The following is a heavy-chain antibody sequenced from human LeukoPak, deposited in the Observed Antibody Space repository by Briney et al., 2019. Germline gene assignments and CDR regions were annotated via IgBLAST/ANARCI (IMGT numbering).Heavy chain of an antibody. D-gene: IGHD6-6*01. Sequence: SETLSLTCAVYGGSFSGYYWNWIRQPPGKGLEWTGEINHSGSTNYNPSLKSRVTISVDTSKNQFSLKLRSVTAADTAVYYCARVSLWYSSSSPGDYWGQGTLVTVSS. CDR2: INHSGST. J-gene: IGHJ4*02. V-gene: IGHV4-34*01. CDR1: GGSFSGYY. CDR3: ARVSLWYSSSSPGDY.